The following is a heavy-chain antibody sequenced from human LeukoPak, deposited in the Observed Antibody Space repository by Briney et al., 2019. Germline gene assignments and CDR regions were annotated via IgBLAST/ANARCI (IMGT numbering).Heavy chain of an antibody. CDR3: ASSHPLGSNNDYYTPFDY. CDR2: LYYSGDT. Sequence: SETLSLTCSVSGGSISNYYWSWIRQPPGKGLEWIGYLYYSGDTNYDPSLKSRVTISVDTSKNQFSLSLSSVTAADTAVYYCASSHPLGSNNDYYTPFDYWGQGTLVTVSS. CDR1: GGSISNYY. V-gene: IGHV4-59*01. D-gene: IGHD3-3*01. J-gene: IGHJ4*02.